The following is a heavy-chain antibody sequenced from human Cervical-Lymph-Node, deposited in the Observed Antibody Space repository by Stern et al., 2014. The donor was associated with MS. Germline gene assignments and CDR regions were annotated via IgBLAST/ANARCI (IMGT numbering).Heavy chain of an antibody. D-gene: IGHD2-2*01. V-gene: IGHV3-23*04. J-gene: IGHJ6*02. CDR3: AKDLGRGVVVVPLYGLDV. CDR1: GFTFSTYA. Sequence: EVQLVESGRCLVQPGGSLRLSCAASGFTFSTYAFGWVRQAPGQGMEWVSSIRDSGCYTYCADAVKGRFTISRDNSKSMWYLEMQSLRAEDTAVYHCAKDLGRGVVVVPLYGLDVWGQGTTVTVSS. CDR2: IRDSGCYT.